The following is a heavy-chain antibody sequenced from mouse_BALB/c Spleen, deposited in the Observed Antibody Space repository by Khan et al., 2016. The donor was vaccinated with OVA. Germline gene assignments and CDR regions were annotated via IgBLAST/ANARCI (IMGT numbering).Heavy chain of an antibody. V-gene: IGHV1-4*01. CDR1: GYTFTSYT. D-gene: IGHD2-14*01. Sequence: QVQLQQSGAELARPGASVKMSCKASGYTFTSYTIHWIKKRPGQGLEWIGYINPSNDYTNYNQKFKDKAQLTTDKSSTTAYMRLSSLTADDSAVYNCVRDGAYHRNDGWFAYWGQGTLVTVSA. CDR2: INPSNDYT. J-gene: IGHJ3*01. CDR3: VRDGAYHRNDGWFAY.